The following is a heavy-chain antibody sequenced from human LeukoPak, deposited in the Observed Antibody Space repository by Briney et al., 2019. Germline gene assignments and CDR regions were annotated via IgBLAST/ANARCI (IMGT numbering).Heavy chain of an antibody. D-gene: IGHD2-2*01. J-gene: IGHJ6*02. CDR2: IYHSGST. CDR3: ARMPAYYYGMDV. Sequence: SETLSLTCAVSGGSISSGGYSWSWIRQPPGTGLEWIGYIYHSGSTYYNPSLESRVTISVDRSKNQFSLKLSSVTAADTAVYYCARMPAYYYGMDVWGQGTTVTVSS. V-gene: IGHV4-30-2*01. CDR1: GGSISSGGYS.